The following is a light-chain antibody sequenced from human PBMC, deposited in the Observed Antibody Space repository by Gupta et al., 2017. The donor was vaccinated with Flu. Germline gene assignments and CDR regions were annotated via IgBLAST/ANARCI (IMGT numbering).Light chain of an antibody. CDR1: QSISSW. J-gene: IGKJ2*01. CDR2: EAS. V-gene: IGKV1-5*03. CDR3: QQYKSYPYT. Sequence: IQMPQYPSTLSVSVGDTVTIACRDSQSISSWLAWHRKKPGKAPDLLIYEASLLQSGVPSRFSGSAGATEFTLTISSLQPDDCVTYYCQQYKSYPYTFGQGTKVEIK.